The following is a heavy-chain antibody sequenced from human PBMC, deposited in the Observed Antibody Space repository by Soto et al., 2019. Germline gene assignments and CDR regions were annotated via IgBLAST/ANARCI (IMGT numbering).Heavy chain of an antibody. Sequence: GGSLRLSCAASGFTFSNAWMSWVRQSPGKGLEWVGRIKSKTDGGTTDYAAPVKGRFTISRDDSKNTLYLQMNSLKTEDTAVYYCTTDLVPMVRTEYYYYYMDAWGKGTTVTVSS. CDR2: IKSKTDGGTT. D-gene: IGHD3-10*01. CDR1: GFTFSNAW. CDR3: TTDLVPMVRTEYYYYYMDA. V-gene: IGHV3-15*01. J-gene: IGHJ6*03.